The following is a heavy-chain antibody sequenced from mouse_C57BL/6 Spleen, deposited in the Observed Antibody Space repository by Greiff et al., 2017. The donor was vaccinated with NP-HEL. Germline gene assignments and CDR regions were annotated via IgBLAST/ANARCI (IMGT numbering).Heavy chain of an antibody. Sequence: VQLQQSGAELVKAGASVKMSCKASGYTFTSYWMHWVKQRLGQGLEWFAETNPTNGRTYYNEKFKSKATLTVDKSSSTAHMLLSGPTFEDSAVYYCARIKKIVATYFDYWGQGTTLVVSS. CDR1: GYTFTSYW. D-gene: IGHD1-1*01. CDR2: TNPTNGRT. V-gene: IGHV1S81*02. J-gene: IGHJ2*01. CDR3: ARIKKIVATYFDY.